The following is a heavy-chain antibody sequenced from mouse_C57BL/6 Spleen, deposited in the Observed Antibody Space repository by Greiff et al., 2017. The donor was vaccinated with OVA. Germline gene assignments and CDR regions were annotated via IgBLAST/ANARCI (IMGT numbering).Heavy chain of an antibody. CDR2: IYPGGGYT. J-gene: IGHJ3*01. V-gene: IGHV1-63*01. CDR1: GYTFTNYW. Sequence: QVQLQQSGAELVRPGTSVKMSCKASGYTFTNYWIGWAKQRPGHGLEWIGDIYPGGGYTNYNEKFKGKATLPADKSSSTAYMQVSSLTSEDSAIYYCARHYDYDLPWFAYWGQGTLVTVSA. CDR3: ARHYDYDLPWFAY. D-gene: IGHD2-4*01.